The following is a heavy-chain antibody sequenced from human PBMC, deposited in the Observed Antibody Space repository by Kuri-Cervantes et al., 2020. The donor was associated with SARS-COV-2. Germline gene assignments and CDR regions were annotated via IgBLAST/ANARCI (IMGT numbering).Heavy chain of an antibody. CDR3: ARDLNGQLWSTGLGY. D-gene: IGHD5-18*01. CDR2: IYDSGTT. Sequence: ESLKISCTVSGGSISDHYWSWIRQSPGKGLEWIGYIYDSGTTNYNPSLKSRVTVSVDKSKNHFSLRLSSVTAADTAVYYCARDLNGQLWSTGLGYWGQGTQVTVSS. CDR1: GGSISDHY. V-gene: IGHV4-59*11. J-gene: IGHJ4*02.